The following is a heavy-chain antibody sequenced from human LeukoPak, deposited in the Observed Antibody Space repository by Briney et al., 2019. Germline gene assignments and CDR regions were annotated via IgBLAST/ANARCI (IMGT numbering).Heavy chain of an antibody. CDR3: ARGLPSRSTRYYYYYGMDV. J-gene: IGHJ6*02. V-gene: IGHV4-34*01. CDR2: INHSGST. CDR1: GGSFSGYY. D-gene: IGHD2-2*01. Sequence: SETLSLTCAVYGGSFSGYYWSWIRQPPGKGLEWIGEINHSGSTNYNPSLKSRVTISVDASKNQFSLKLSSVTAADTAVYYCARGLPSRSTRYYYYYGMDVWGQGTTVTVSS.